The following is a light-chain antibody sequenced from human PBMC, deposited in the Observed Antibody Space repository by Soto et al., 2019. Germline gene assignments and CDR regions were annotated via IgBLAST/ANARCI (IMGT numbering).Light chain of an antibody. Sequence: EIVLTQSPATLSLSPGERATLSCRASQSVSSYLAWYQQKPGQAPRLLSYDASNRATGIPARFSGSGSGTDFTLTISSLEPEDFSVYYCQQRSNWQRLTFGGGTKVEIK. CDR1: QSVSSY. CDR2: DAS. J-gene: IGKJ4*01. CDR3: QQRSNWQRLT. V-gene: IGKV3-11*01.